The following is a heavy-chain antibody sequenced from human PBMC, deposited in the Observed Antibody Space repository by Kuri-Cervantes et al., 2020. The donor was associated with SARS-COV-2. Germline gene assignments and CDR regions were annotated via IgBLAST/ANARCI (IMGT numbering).Heavy chain of an antibody. CDR3: ARDSGSHPH. J-gene: IGHJ4*02. D-gene: IGHD1-26*01. Sequence: GGSLRLSCAAAGFSVSSNFMSWVRQAPGKGLEWVSIIYSSGTTYYADSVKGRFTISRDNSKNTLYLQMNSLRDEDTAVYYCARDSGSHPHWGQGTLVTVSS. CDR1: GFSVSSNF. V-gene: IGHV3-53*01. CDR2: IYSSGTT.